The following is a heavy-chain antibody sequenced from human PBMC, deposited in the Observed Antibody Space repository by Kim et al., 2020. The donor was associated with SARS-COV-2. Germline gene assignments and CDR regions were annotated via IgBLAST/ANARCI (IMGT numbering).Heavy chain of an antibody. D-gene: IGHD3-10*01. Sequence: ASVKVSCKASGYTFTSYGISWVRQAPGQGLEWMGWISAYNGNTNYAQKLQGRVTMTTDTSTSTAYMELRSLRSDDTAVYYCARDRGPYGSGSYYPGGRGYYYYYGMDVWGQGTTVTVSS. CDR1: GYTFTSYG. V-gene: IGHV1-18*04. J-gene: IGHJ6*02. CDR2: ISAYNGNT. CDR3: ARDRGPYGSGSYYPGGRGYYYYYGMDV.